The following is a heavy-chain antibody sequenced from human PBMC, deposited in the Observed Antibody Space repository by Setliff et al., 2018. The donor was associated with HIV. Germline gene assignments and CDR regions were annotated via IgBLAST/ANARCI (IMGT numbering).Heavy chain of an antibody. CDR2: IYYSGST. CDR1: GGSMNNYY. V-gene: IGHV4-59*01. Sequence: SETLSLTCTVFGGSMNNYYWNWIRQSPGKGLEWIGYIYYSGSTNYNPSLKSRVTISVDTSKNQFSLKLSSVTAADTAVYYCARGGYDYVWGSYRYPYYYYYMDVWGKGTTVTVSS. D-gene: IGHD3-16*02. CDR3: ARGGYDYVWGSYRYPYYYYYMDV. J-gene: IGHJ6*03.